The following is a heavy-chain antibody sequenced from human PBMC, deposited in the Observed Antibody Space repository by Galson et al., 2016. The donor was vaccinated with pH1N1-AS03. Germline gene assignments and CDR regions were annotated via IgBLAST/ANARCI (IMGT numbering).Heavy chain of an antibody. V-gene: IGHV5-51*01. J-gene: IGHJ6*02. Sequence: QSGAEVKKTGESLKISCKGSGYSFTGYWIGWVRLKPGKGLEWMGIIYPSDSDTRYNPSFQGQVTISVDESIGTAYLQWSSLKASDTAIYYCARHREYQVLSSTMDVWGQGTTVTVSS. CDR2: IYPSDSDT. CDR1: GYSFTGYW. D-gene: IGHD2-2*01. CDR3: ARHREYQVLSSTMDV.